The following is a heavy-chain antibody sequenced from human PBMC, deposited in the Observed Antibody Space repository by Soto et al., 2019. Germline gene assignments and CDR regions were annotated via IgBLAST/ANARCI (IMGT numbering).Heavy chain of an antibody. CDR3: VRPTFNYYYYGMDV. J-gene: IGHJ6*02. CDR2: ISYDGSNK. Sequence: GGSLRLSCAASGFTFSTYAVHWVRQAPGKGLEWVAVISYDGSNKYYADSAKGRFTISRDNSKNTLYLQMNSLRAEDTAVYYCVRPTFNYYYYGMDVWGQGTTVTVSS. CDR1: GFTFSTYA. D-gene: IGHD3-3*02. V-gene: IGHV3-30-3*01.